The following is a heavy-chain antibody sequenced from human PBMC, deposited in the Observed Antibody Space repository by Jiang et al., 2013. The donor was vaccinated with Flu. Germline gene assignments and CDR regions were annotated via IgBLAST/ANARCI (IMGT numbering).Heavy chain of an antibody. CDR2: ISSSSSTI. V-gene: IGHV3-48*02. D-gene: IGHD3-10*01. J-gene: IGHJ3*02. CDR1: GFTFSSYS. CDR3: ARDWVTMVRGEDAFDI. Sequence: CAASGFTFSSYSMNWVRQAPGKGLEWVSYISSSSSTIYYADSVKGRFTISRDNAKNSLYLQMNSLRDEDAAVYYCARDWVTMVRGEDAFDIWGQGTMVTVSS.